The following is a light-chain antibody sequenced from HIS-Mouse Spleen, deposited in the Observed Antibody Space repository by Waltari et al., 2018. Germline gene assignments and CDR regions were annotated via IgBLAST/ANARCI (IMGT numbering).Light chain of an antibody. V-gene: IGLV2-23*01. CDR3: AAWDDSLSGPV. CDR1: SSDVGSYNL. J-gene: IGLJ3*02. Sequence: QSALTQPASVSGSPGQSITISCTGTSSDVGSYNLVSWYQQHPGKAPKLMIYEGSKRPSGVSNRFSGSKSGNTASLTISGLQAEDEADYYCAAWDDSLSGPVFGGGTKLT. CDR2: EGS.